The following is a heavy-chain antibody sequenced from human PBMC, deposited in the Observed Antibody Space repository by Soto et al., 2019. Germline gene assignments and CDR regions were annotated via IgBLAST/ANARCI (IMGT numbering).Heavy chain of an antibody. CDR3: ARGMTTVTTLDY. Sequence: QLQLQESGSGLVKPSQTLSLTCAVSGGSISSGGYSWSWIRQPPGKGLEWIGYIYHSGSTYYNPSLQSRVTISLDRSKKQFSLTLSSVTAAETAVYYCARGMTTVTTLDYWGQGTLVTVSS. J-gene: IGHJ4*02. D-gene: IGHD4-17*01. CDR2: IYHSGST. CDR1: GGSISSGGYS. V-gene: IGHV4-30-2*01.